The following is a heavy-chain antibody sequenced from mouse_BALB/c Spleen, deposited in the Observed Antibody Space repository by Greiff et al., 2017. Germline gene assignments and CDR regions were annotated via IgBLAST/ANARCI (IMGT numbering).Heavy chain of an antibody. D-gene: IGHD2-4*01. J-gene: IGHJ4*01. CDR2: IWGGGST. CDR1: GFSLTDYG. CDR3: AKGLRRGYAMDY. V-gene: IGHV2-6-5*01. Sequence: VKVVESGPGLVAPSQSLSITCTVSGFSLTDYGVSWIRQPPGKGLEWLGVIWGGGSTYYNSALKSRLSISKDNSKSQVFLKMNSLQTDDTAMYYCAKGLRRGYAMDYWGQGTSVTVSS.